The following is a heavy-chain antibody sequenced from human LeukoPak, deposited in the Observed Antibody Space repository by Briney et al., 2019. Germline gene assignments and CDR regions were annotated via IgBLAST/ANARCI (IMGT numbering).Heavy chain of an antibody. Sequence: PGGSLRLSCAASGFTVSSNYMSWVRQAPGKGLEWVSVIYSGGSTYYADSVKGRFTISSDNSKNMLYLQINSLRAEDTAVYYRARTWFGESHNWFDPWGQGTLVTVSS. CDR2: IYSGGST. CDR3: ARTWFGESHNWFDP. V-gene: IGHV3-53*01. CDR1: GFTVSSNY. D-gene: IGHD3-10*01. J-gene: IGHJ5*02.